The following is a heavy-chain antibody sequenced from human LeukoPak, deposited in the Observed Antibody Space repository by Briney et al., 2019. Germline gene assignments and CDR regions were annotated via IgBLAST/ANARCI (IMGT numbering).Heavy chain of an antibody. CDR1: GYTFTSYG. Sequence: ASVTVSFKASGYTFTSYGISWVRQAPGQGLEWMGWISAYNGNTNYAQKLQGRVTMPTDTSTSTAHMELRSLRSDDTAVYYCARDLNISSSGPGILDLWGQGTLVTVSS. J-gene: IGHJ5*02. V-gene: IGHV1-18*01. D-gene: IGHD6-6*01. CDR3: ARDLNISSSGPGILDL. CDR2: ISAYNGNT.